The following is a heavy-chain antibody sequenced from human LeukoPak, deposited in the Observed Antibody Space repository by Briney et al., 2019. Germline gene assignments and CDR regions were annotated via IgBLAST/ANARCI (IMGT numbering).Heavy chain of an antibody. CDR1: GLSFSSYA. D-gene: IGHD2-21*02. Sequence: PGGSLRLSCAASGLSFSSYAMSWVRQAPGKGLEWVSAISGSGGSTYYADSVKGRFTISRDNSKNTLYLQMNSLRAEDTAVYYCAKDLAGDSYIHYFDYWGQGTLVTVSS. J-gene: IGHJ4*02. CDR2: ISGSGGST. CDR3: AKDLAGDSYIHYFDY. V-gene: IGHV3-23*01.